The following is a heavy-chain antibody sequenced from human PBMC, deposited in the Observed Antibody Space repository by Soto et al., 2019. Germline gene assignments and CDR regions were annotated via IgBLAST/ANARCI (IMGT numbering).Heavy chain of an antibody. V-gene: IGHV3-30-3*01. D-gene: IGHD3-16*01. CDR3: ESDRAVVNTYD. Sequence: WESXRLACSASVFTFISYSMHWFRQAPGKGLEWVAVISYDGSNKYYADSVKGRFTISRDNSKNTLYLQMNSLRAEDTAVYYCESDRAVVNTYDWGQGTLVTV. CDR1: VFTFISYS. CDR2: ISYDGSNK. J-gene: IGHJ4*02.